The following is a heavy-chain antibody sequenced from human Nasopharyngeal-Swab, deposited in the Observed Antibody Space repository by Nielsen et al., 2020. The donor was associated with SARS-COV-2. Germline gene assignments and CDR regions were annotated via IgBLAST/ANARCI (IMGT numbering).Heavy chain of an antibody. J-gene: IGHJ4*02. V-gene: IGHV4-59*01. CDR1: GGFISSYY. D-gene: IGHD3-10*01. CDR3: ARAGKGAYYYGSGSYYNGGVFDY. CDR2: IYYSGST. Sequence: SETLSLTCTVSGGFISSYYWSWIRQPPGKGLEWIGYIYYSGSTNYNPSLKSRVTISVDTSKNQFSLKLSSVTAADTAVYYCARAGKGAYYYGSGSYYNGGVFDYWGQGTLVTVSS.